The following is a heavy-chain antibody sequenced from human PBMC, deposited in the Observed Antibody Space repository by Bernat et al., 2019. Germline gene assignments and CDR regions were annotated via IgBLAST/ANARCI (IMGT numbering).Heavy chain of an antibody. J-gene: IGHJ4*02. Sequence: QVQLVESGGGVVQPGRSLRLSCAASGFTFSSYAMHWVRQAPGKGLEWVAVISYDGSNKYYADSVKGRFTISRDNSKNTLYLQMNSLRAEDTAVYYCARGSVGGTLYYFDYWGQGTLVTVSS. CDR2: ISYDGSNK. CDR1: GFTFSSYA. D-gene: IGHD6-19*01. V-gene: IGHV3-30-3*01. CDR3: ARGSVGGTLYYFDY.